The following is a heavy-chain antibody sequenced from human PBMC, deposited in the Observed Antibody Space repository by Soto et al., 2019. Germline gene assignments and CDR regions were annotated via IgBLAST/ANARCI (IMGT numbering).Heavy chain of an antibody. V-gene: IGHV3-15*07. D-gene: IGHD3-22*01. J-gene: IGHJ4*02. CDR3: TTKPPVYYYYDSSGYFFV. Sequence: PGGSLRLSCAASGFTFSNAWMNWVRQAPGKGLEWVGRIKSKTDGGTTDYAAPVKGRFTISRDDSKNTLYLQMNSLKTEDTAVYYCTTKPPVYYYYDSSGYFFVWGQGTLGTVSS. CDR2: IKSKTDGGTT. CDR1: GFTFSNAW.